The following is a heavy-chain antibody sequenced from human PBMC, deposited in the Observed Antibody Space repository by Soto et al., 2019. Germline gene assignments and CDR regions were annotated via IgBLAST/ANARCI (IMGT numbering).Heavy chain of an antibody. V-gene: IGHV3-21*01. CDR1: GFTFSSYT. Sequence: EVQLVESGGGVAKPGGSRRPSVAASGFTFSSYTRTWFRQAPGKGLEWVPPFFVVGSKLNYADSVKGRFTISRDNAKNSLYLQMNSLRAEDTAVYYCAREQLPLGYCSSTRCPFCSYGMDVWGQGNTVTVSS. J-gene: IGHJ6*02. CDR2: FFVVGSKL. CDR3: AREQLPLGYCSSTRCPFCSYGMDV. D-gene: IGHD2-2*01.